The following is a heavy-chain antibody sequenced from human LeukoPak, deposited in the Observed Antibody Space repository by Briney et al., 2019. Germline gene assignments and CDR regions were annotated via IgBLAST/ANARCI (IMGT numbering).Heavy chain of an antibody. CDR3: ARGGQGDGYSADEAFDF. D-gene: IGHD5-24*01. Sequence: SQTLSLTCAISGDNVSGNSTAYNWIRQSPSRGLEWLGRTYYRSKWYNDYAISVKSRITVNPDTPKNQLSLQLNSVTPEDTAVYYCARGGQGDGYSADEAFDFWGQGTMVTVSS. CDR2: TYYRSKWYN. V-gene: IGHV6-1*01. CDR1: GDNVSGNSTA. J-gene: IGHJ3*01.